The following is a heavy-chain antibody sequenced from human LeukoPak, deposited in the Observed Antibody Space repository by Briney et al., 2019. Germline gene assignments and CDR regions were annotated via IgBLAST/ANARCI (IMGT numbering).Heavy chain of an antibody. CDR1: GGSISSYY. CDR3: ARAALYNWFDP. Sequence: SETLSLTCTVSGGSISSYYWSWIRQSPGKGLEWIGYIYYSGSTNYNPSLKSRVTISVDTSKNQFSLKLSSVTAADTAVYYCARAALYNWFDPWGQGTLVTVSS. CDR2: IYYSGST. J-gene: IGHJ5*02. V-gene: IGHV4-59*01. D-gene: IGHD3-16*02.